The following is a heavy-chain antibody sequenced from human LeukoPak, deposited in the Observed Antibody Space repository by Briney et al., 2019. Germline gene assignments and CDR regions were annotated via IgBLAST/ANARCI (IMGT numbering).Heavy chain of an antibody. J-gene: IGHJ4*02. CDR1: GFTVSSNY. CDR3: ARDHYDFWSGYYYYFDY. Sequence: GGSLRLSCAASGFTVSSNYMSWVRQAPGKGLEWVSVIYSGGSTYYADSVKGRFTISRDNSKNTLYLQMNSLRAEDTAVYYCARDHYDFWSGYYYYFDYWGQGTLVTVSS. CDR2: IYSGGST. V-gene: IGHV3-66*01. D-gene: IGHD3-3*01.